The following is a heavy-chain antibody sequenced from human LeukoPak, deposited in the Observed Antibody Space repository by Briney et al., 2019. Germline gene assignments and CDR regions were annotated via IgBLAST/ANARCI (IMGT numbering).Heavy chain of an antibody. D-gene: IGHD3-22*01. J-gene: IGHJ4*02. Sequence: GGSLRLSCAASGFTFSSYAMSWVRQAPGKGLEWVSAISDSGGSTYYADSVKGRFTISRDNSKNTLYLQMNSLRAEDTAVYYCARDPKTYYYDSSGYYFDYWGQGTLVTVSS. CDR2: ISDSGGST. CDR1: GFTFSSYA. CDR3: ARDPKTYYYDSSGYYFDY. V-gene: IGHV3-23*01.